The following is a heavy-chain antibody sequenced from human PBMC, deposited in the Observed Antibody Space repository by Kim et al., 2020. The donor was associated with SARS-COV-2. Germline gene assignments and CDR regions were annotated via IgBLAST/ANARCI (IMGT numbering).Heavy chain of an antibody. Sequence: IYAQRFQGRVTMTEDTSTDTAYMELSSLRSEDTAFYYCATASPIAAGWFDPWGQGTLVTVSS. D-gene: IGHD6-13*01. J-gene: IGHJ5*02. CDR3: ATASPIAAGWFDP. V-gene: IGHV1-24*01.